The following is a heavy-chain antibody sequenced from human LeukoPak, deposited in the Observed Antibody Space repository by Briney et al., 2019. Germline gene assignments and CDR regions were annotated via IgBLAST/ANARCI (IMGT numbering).Heavy chain of an antibody. J-gene: IGHJ4*02. CDR3: AKKSPIFGVVIPLFDY. D-gene: IGHD3-3*01. Sequence: GGSLRLSCAGSGFNFSSFVMTWVHQAPGKGLEWVSSISASGRSTYYADSVKGRFTISRDNSKNTLYLQVNSLKAEDTAVYHCAKKSPIFGVVIPLFDYWGQGTLVSVSS. V-gene: IGHV3-23*01. CDR2: ISASGRST. CDR1: GFNFSSFV.